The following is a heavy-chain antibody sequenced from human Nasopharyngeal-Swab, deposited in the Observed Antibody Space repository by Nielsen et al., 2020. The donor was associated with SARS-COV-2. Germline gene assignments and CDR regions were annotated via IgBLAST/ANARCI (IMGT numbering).Heavy chain of an antibody. D-gene: IGHD3-9*01. J-gene: IGHJ4*02. Sequence: SETLSLTCSVSGGSIGIYYWSWIRQPPGKALEWIGYVDHSGSTNYNPSLESRVTMAVDTSRNQFFLKLNSVTAADTAVYFCARGVRGYDVLTGYYRIWYFDYWGQGTLVTVSS. CDR2: VDHSGST. CDR1: GGSIGIYY. CDR3: ARGVRGYDVLTGYYRIWYFDY. V-gene: IGHV4-59*13.